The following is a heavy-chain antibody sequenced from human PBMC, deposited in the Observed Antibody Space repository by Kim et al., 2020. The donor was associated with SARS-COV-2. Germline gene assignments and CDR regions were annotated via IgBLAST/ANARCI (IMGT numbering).Heavy chain of an antibody. J-gene: IGHJ5*02. D-gene: IGHD2-21*01. CDR2: ICYTAKT. CDR3: ARHSRGGSIWFDA. V-gene: IGHV4-39*01. Sequence: SETLSLTCNVSGGSVSTSSYYWGWIRQSPGKGLEYIGSICYTAKTYYNPSLKSRVIISVDTSKTQFSLRLSSVTAAATVAYFCARHSRGGSIWFDASGQG. CDR1: GGSVSTSSYY.